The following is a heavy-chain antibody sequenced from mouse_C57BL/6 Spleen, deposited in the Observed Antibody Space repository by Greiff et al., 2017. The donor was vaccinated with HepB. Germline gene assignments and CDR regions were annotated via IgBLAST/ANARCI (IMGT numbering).Heavy chain of an antibody. CDR2: ISSGGSYT. J-gene: IGHJ2*01. V-gene: IGHV5-6*01. CDR1: GFTFSSYG. CDR3: ASRGFDY. D-gene: IGHD3-3*01. Sequence: EVKLMESGGDLVKPGGSLKLSCAASGFTFSSYGMSWVRQTPDKRLEWVATISSGGSYTYYPDSVKGRFTISRDNAKNTLYLQMSSLKSEDTAMYYCASRGFDYWGQGTTLTVSS.